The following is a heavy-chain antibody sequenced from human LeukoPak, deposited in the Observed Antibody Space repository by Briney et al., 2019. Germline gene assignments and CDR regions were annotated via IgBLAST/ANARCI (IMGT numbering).Heavy chain of an antibody. J-gene: IGHJ4*02. V-gene: IGHV4-61*10. Sequence: SETLSLTCTVSGASISSGSYYWSWIRQPAGKGLEWIGYISFGGSPNYSPSLKSRVTISVDTSKNQFSLNLSSVTAADTAVYYCARLAWGRLDYWGQGTLVTFSS. CDR3: ARLAWGRLDY. CDR1: GASISSGSYY. D-gene: IGHD7-27*01. CDR2: ISFGGSP.